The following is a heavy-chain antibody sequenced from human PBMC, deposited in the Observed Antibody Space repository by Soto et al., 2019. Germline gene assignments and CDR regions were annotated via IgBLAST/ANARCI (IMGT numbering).Heavy chain of an antibody. V-gene: IGHV3-30-3*01. CDR3: ARDGGIIAAAGSNYGMDV. Sequence: GGSLRLSCAASGFTFSSYAMHWVRQAPGKGLEWVAVISYDGSNKYYADSVKGRFTISRDNSKNTLYLQMNSLRAEDTAVYYCARDGGIIAAAGSNYGMDVWGQGTTVTVSS. J-gene: IGHJ6*02. CDR2: ISYDGSNK. D-gene: IGHD6-13*01. CDR1: GFTFSSYA.